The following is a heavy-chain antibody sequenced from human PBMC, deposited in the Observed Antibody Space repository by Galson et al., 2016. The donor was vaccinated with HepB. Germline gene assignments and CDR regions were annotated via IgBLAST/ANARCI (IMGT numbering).Heavy chain of an antibody. Sequence: SLRLSCAASGFIFSSCGMSWVRQAPGKGLEWVSTISDSGSTTHYADSVGGRFTISRDNSKNTLYLQMKSLRAEDTAVYYCAKDVGGEAFFEYWGQGALVTLST. CDR3: AKDVGGEAFFEY. CDR1: GFIFSSCG. CDR2: ISDSGSTT. V-gene: IGHV3-23*01. D-gene: IGHD1-26*01. J-gene: IGHJ4*02.